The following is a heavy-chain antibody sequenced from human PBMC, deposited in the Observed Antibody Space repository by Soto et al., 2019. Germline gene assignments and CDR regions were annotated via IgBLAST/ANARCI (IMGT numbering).Heavy chain of an antibody. V-gene: IGHV1-69*02. Sequence: SVKVSCKASGGTFSSYTISWVRQAPGQGLEWMGRIIPILGIANYAQKFQGRVTITADKSTSTAYMELSSLRSEDTAVYYCARARSSSWYDDYWGQGTLVTVSS. D-gene: IGHD6-13*01. CDR1: GGTFSSYT. CDR2: IIPILGIA. J-gene: IGHJ4*02. CDR3: ARARSSSWYDDY.